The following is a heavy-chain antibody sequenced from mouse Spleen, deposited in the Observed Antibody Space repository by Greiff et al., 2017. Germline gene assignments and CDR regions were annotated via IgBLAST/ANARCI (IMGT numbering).Heavy chain of an antibody. D-gene: IGHD1-2*01. CDR1: GYTFTDYN. V-gene: IGHV1-18*01. J-gene: IGHJ3*01. CDR3: ARSGHSPGFAY. Sequence: EVQVVESGPELVKPGASVKIPCKASGYTFTDYNMDWVKQSHGKSLEWIGDINPNNGGTIYNQKFKGKATLTVDKSSSTAYMELRSLTSEDTAVYYCARSGHSPGFAYWGQGTLVTVSA. CDR2: INPNNGGT.